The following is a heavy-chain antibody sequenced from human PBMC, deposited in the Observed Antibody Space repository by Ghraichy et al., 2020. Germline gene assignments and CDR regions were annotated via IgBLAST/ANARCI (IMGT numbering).Heavy chain of an antibody. J-gene: IGHJ4*02. CDR2: IESSGSK. D-gene: IGHD3-10*01. CDR1: ELIFSNYA. Sequence: GGSLRLSCVASELIFSNYAMNWVRQAPGKGLEWFSAIESSGSKFYPNSVKGRFTIFRDNSKNTLYLQMNSLRAEDTAVYYCGSMNYQASRWGQVSLVSVSS. CDR3: GSMNYQASR. V-gene: IGHV3-23*01.